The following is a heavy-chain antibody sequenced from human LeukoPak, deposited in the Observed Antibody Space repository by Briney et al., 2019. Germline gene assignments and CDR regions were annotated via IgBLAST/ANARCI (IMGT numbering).Heavy chain of an antibody. V-gene: IGHV4-38-2*02. CDR2: IYHSGST. D-gene: IGHD3-9*01. CDR1: GYSISSGYY. CDR3: ARGAGPVGTAGYFPYYYYYYMDV. J-gene: IGHJ6*03. Sequence: SETLSLTCTVSGYSISSGYYWGWIRQPPGKGLEWIGSIYHSGSTYYNPSLKSRVTISVDTSKNQFSLKLSSVTAADTAVYYCARGAGPVGTAGYFPYYYYYYMDVWGKGTTVTVSS.